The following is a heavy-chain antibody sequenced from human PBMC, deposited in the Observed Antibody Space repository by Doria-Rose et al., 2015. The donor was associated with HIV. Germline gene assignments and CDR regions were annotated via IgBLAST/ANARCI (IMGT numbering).Heavy chain of an antibody. V-gene: IGHV2-26*01. J-gene: IGHJ4*02. CDR1: GVSLSSPGMG. CDR2: MFSYDER. CDR3: ARIKSSRWYHKYYFDF. D-gene: IGHD6-13*01. Sequence: QITLKESGPVLVKPTETLTLTCTVSGVSLSSPGMGVSWIRQPPGKALEWLANMFSYDERSYKSSLKSRLTISRCTSKSQVVLTMTGTDPVDTATYYCARIKSSRWYHKYYFDFWGQGTLVIVSA.